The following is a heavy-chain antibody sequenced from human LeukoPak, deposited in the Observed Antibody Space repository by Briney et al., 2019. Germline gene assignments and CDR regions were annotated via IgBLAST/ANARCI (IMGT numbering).Heavy chain of an antibody. J-gene: IGHJ6*02. CDR1: GGSFSGYY. CDR3: ARDLVVVAANNYYYGMDV. V-gene: IGHV4-34*01. D-gene: IGHD2-15*01. Sequence: SETLPLTCAVYGGSFSGYYWSWIRQLPGKRLEWIGEINHSGSTNYNPSLKSRVTISVDTSKNQFSLKLSSVTAADTAVYYCARDLVVVAANNYYYGMDVWGQGTTVTVSS. CDR2: INHSGST.